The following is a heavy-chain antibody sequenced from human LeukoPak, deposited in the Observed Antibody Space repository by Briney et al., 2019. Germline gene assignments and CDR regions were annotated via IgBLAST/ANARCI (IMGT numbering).Heavy chain of an antibody. Sequence: PSETLSLTCAVYGGSFSGYYWSWIRQPPGKGLEWIGEINHSGSTNYNPSLKSRVTISVDTSKSQFSLRLSSVTAADTAVYYCARGLFSGNPTSDWGQGTLVTVSS. D-gene: IGHD4-23*01. CDR3: ARGLFSGNPTSD. J-gene: IGHJ4*02. V-gene: IGHV4-34*01. CDR1: GGSFSGYY. CDR2: INHSGST.